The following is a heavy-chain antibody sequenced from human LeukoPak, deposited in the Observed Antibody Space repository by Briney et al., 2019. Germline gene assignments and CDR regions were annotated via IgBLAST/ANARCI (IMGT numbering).Heavy chain of an antibody. V-gene: IGHV4-39*01. CDR2: IYYSGST. J-gene: IGHJ5*02. CDR1: GGSISSSSYS. Sequence: SETLSLTCTVSGGSISSSSYSWGWIRQPPGKGLEWIGSIYYSGSTYYNPSLKSRVTISVDTSKNQFSLKLSSVTAADTAVYYCARHETAGDILTGYYLSNWFDPWGQGTLVTVSS. D-gene: IGHD3-9*01. CDR3: ARHETAGDILTGYYLSNWFDP.